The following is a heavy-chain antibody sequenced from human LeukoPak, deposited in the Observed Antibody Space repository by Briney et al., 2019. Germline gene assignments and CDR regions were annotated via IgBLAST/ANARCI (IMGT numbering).Heavy chain of an antibody. D-gene: IGHD4-11*01. J-gene: IGHJ4*02. V-gene: IGHV1-8*01. CDR1: GYIFTSYD. CDR3: ASRDYSTPGGFDY. Sequence: ASVKVSCKASGYIFTSYDINWVRQATGQGLEWMGWMSPNSGNTGYAQKFQGRVTMTRNTSISTAYMELSSLRSEDTAVYYCASRDYSTPGGFDYWGQGTLVTVSS. CDR2: MSPNSGNT.